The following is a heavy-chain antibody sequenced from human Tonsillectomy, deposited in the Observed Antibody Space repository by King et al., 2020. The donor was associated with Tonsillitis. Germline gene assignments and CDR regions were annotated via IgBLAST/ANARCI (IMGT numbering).Heavy chain of an antibody. CDR3: ARENTVTGGRSFDI. Sequence: QLQESGPGLVKPSETLSLTCSVSGGSICSNYWTWIRQPAGKGLEWIGRISTSGSTNYNPSLKSRVTMSVDTSKNQFSLKLSSVTAADTAVYYCARENTVTGGRSFDIWGQGTMVTVSS. CDR1: GGSICSNY. CDR2: ISTSGST. V-gene: IGHV4-4*07. D-gene: IGHD4-17*01. J-gene: IGHJ3*02.